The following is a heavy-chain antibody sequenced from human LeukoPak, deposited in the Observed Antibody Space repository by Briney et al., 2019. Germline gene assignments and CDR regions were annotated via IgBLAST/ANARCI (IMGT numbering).Heavy chain of an antibody. V-gene: IGHV4-4*08. D-gene: IGHD3-16*01. CDR2: ILLNGTS. Sequence: SETLSLTCTVSGGSISTYYWSWIRQPPGKGLEWIGYILLNGTSDYNASLKSRVTISLDTSKKQFSLKLNSVTVADTAVYYCARDSRMMMTSGAVGAGYYHYHGMDVWGQGTTATVSS. J-gene: IGHJ6*02. CDR3: ARDSRMMMTSGAVGAGYYHYHGMDV. CDR1: GGSISTYY.